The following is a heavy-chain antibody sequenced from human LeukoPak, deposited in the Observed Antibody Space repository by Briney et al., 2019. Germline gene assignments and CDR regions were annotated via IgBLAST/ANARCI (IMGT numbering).Heavy chain of an antibody. Sequence: SETLSLTCTVSGGSISSSSYYWGWIRQPPGTGLEWIGSIYYSGSTYYNPSLKSRVTISVDTSKNQFSLKLSSVTAADTAVYYCARHEKVVGATDYWGQGTLVTVSS. V-gene: IGHV4-39*01. CDR2: IYYSGST. CDR1: GGSISSSSYY. J-gene: IGHJ4*02. D-gene: IGHD1-26*01. CDR3: ARHEKVVGATDY.